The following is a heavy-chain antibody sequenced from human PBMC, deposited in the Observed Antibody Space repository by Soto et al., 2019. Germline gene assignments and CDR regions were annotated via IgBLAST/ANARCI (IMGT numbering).Heavy chain of an antibody. V-gene: IGHV1-69*01. D-gene: IGHD3-9*01. CDR2: IIPIFGTA. CDR1: GGTFSISA. J-gene: IGHJ4*02. Sequence: QVQLVQSEAEVKKPGSSVKVSCKASGGTFSISAISWVRQAPGQGLDWMGGIIPIFGTAKYAQKFQGRITITADASTSTAYMELSSLRSEDTAVYYCAAIVTLVDYWGQGTLVTVSS. CDR3: AAIVTLVDY.